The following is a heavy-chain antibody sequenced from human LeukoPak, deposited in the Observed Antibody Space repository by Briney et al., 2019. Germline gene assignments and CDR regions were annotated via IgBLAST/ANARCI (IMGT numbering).Heavy chain of an antibody. V-gene: IGHV4-59*08. CDR2: IYYSGST. Sequence: SETLSLTCTVSSGSISSYYWSSIRQPPGKGLEWIGYIYYSGSTNYNPSLKSRVTISVDTSKNQFSLKLSSVTAADTAVYYCARGGWYVDYWGHESLVTVSS. D-gene: IGHD6-19*01. CDR1: SGSISSYY. J-gene: IGHJ4*01. CDR3: ARGGWYVDY.